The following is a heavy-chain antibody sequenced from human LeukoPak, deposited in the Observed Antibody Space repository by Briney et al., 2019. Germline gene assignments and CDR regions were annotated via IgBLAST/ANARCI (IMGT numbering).Heavy chain of an antibody. Sequence: ASVKVSCKASGYTLIGYYIHWVRQAPGQGLEWMGRINPNSGGTNYAQMFQGRLTMTRDTSISTAYMELSRLRSDDTAVYYCATFLAGAGTSDYWGQGTLATVSS. J-gene: IGHJ4*02. CDR3: ATFLAGAGTSDY. V-gene: IGHV1-2*06. CDR2: INPNSGGT. CDR1: GYTLIGYY. D-gene: IGHD6-19*01.